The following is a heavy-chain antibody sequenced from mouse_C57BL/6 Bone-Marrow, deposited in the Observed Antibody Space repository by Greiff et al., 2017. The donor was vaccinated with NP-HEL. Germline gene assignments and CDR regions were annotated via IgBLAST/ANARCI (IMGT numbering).Heavy chain of an antibody. CDR1: GYTFTSYT. J-gene: IGHJ3*01. Sequence: VQLQESGAELARPGASVKMSCKASGYTFTSYTMHWVKQRPGQGLEWIGYINPSSGYTKYIQKFKDKATLTADKSSSTAYMQLSSLTSEDSAVYYCARSALYDGYLAYWGQGTLVTVSA. V-gene: IGHV1-4*01. D-gene: IGHD2-3*01. CDR2: INPSSGYT. CDR3: ARSALYDGYLAY.